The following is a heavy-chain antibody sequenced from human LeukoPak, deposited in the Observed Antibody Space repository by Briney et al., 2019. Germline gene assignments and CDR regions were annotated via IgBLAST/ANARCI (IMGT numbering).Heavy chain of an antibody. D-gene: IGHD2-15*01. CDR2: IYASGST. Sequence: SETLYLTCTVSGNSISSDTYYWTWIRQPAGKGLEWIGRIYASGSTTYNSSLKSRLTISVDTSKNQFSLKLNSVTAADTAVYYCAGTRRYCSGGSCYNWFDPWGQGTLVTVSS. J-gene: IGHJ5*02. CDR1: GNSISSDTYY. V-gene: IGHV4-61*02. CDR3: AGTRRYCSGGSCYNWFDP.